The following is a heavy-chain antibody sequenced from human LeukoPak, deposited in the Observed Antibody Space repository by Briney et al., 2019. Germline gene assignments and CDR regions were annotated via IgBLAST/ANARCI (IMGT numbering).Heavy chain of an antibody. CDR2: ISAYNGNT. Sequence: ASVKVSCKASGYTFTSYGISWVRQAPGQGLEWMGWISAYNGNTNYAQKLQGRVTMTTDTSTSTAYMELRSLRSDDTAVYYCARDRTAMVWGVFQHWGQGTLVTVSS. D-gene: IGHD3-10*01. CDR1: GYTFTSYG. V-gene: IGHV1-18*01. CDR3: ARDRTAMVWGVFQH. J-gene: IGHJ1*01.